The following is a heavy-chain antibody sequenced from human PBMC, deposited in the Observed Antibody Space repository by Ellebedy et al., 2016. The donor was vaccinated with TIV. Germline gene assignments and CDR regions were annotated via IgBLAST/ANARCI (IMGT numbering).Heavy chain of an antibody. CDR1: RYTFTSYD. V-gene: IGHV1-8*01. CDR2: INPTTGNT. J-gene: IGHJ6*02. Sequence: ASVKVSXKASRYTFTSYDINWVRQATGQGLEWMGWINPTTGNTGYTQEFQGRVTMTRDTSISTAYMELSSLRSEDTAVYYCARGTGTTPNYYGMDVWGQGTTVTVSS. D-gene: IGHD3-10*01. CDR3: ARGTGTTPNYYGMDV.